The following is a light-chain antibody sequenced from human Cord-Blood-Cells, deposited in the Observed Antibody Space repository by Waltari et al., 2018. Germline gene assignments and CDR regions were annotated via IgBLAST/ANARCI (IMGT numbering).Light chain of an antibody. CDR3: QQYYSTPLT. CDR1: QSVLYSSNNKNY. V-gene: IGKV4-1*01. Sequence: DIVMPQSPDSLAVSLGERATINCKSSQSVLYSSNNKNYLAWYQQKPGQPPKLLIYWASTRESGVPDRSSGSGSGTDFTLTISSLQAEDVAVYYCQQYYSTPLTFGGGTKVEIK. J-gene: IGKJ4*01. CDR2: WAS.